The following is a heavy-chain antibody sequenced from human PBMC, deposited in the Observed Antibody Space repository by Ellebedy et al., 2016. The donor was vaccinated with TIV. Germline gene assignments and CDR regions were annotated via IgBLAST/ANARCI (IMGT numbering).Heavy chain of an antibody. CDR3: ARDRGGYK. D-gene: IGHD1-14*01. CDR2: ISYDGSNK. J-gene: IGHJ4*02. V-gene: IGHV3-30*03. Sequence: GESLKISXAASGFTFSSYGMHWVRQAPGKGLEWVAVISYDGSNKYYADSVKGRFTISRDNSKNTLYLQMNSLRAEDTAVYYCARDRGGYKWGQGTLVTVSS. CDR1: GFTFSSYG.